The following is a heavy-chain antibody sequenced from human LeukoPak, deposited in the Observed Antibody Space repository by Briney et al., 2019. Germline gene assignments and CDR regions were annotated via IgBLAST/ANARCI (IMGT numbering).Heavy chain of an antibody. CDR1: GGSISRSSYY. Sequence: MASETLSLTCTVSGGSISRSSYYWGWIRQPPGKGLEWIGSIYYSGSTYYNPSLKSRVTISVDTSKNQFSLKLSSVTAADTAVYYCARAYSSGWFDYWGQGTLVTVSS. V-gene: IGHV4-39*01. CDR2: IYYSGST. J-gene: IGHJ4*02. D-gene: IGHD6-19*01. CDR3: ARAYSSGWFDY.